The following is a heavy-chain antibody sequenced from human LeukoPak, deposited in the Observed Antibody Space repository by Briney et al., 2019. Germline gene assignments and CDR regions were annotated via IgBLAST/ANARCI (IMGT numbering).Heavy chain of an antibody. V-gene: IGHV4-39*01. CDR1: GVSISSSNSY. CDR2: IYYSGNT. D-gene: IGHD3-10*01. Sequence: SETLSLTCTVSGVSISSSNSYWGWIRQPPGKGLEWIGSIYYSGNTYYNASLKSQVSISIDTSKNQFSLKLSSVTAADTAVYYCARAPSYGSGSYYYYWGQGTLVTVSS. J-gene: IGHJ4*02. CDR3: ARAPSYGSGSYYYY.